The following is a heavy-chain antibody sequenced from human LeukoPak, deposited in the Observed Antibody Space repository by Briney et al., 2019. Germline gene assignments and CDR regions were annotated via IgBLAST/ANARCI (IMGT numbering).Heavy chain of an antibody. Sequence: ASVTVSCKASGYTFTGYYMHWVRQAPGQGLEWMGWINPSSGGTNYAQKFQGRVTMTRDTSISTAYMELSRLRSDDTAVYYCARAKPSWDYWGQGTLVTVSS. J-gene: IGHJ4*02. CDR1: GYTFTGYY. V-gene: IGHV1-2*02. CDR3: ARAKPSWDY. CDR2: INPSSGGT. D-gene: IGHD2-15*01.